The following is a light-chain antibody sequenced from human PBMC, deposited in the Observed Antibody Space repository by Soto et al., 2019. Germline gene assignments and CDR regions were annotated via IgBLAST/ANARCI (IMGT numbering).Light chain of an antibody. CDR1: QGVRIY. Sequence: EIVLTQSPATLSLSPGERATLSCRASQGVRIYLAWYQQKPGQAPRLLIYDASNRATGIPARFSGSGSGTDFTLTISSLEAEDFAVYYCQQRSNGPLTFGQGTRLEIK. CDR3: QQRSNGPLT. J-gene: IGKJ5*01. CDR2: DAS. V-gene: IGKV3-11*01.